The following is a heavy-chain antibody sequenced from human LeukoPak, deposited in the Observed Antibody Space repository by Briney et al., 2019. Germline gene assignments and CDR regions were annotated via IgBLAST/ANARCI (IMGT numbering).Heavy chain of an antibody. J-gene: IGHJ3*02. CDR1: GGSFSGYY. CDR2: INHSGST. V-gene: IGHV4-34*01. D-gene: IGHD1-14*01. CDR3: AGAGDAFDI. Sequence: PSETLSLTCAVYGGSFSGYYWSWVRQPPGKGLEWIGEINHSGSTNYNPSLKSRVTISVDTSKIQFSLSLSSVTAADTAVYYCAGAGDAFDIWGQGTMVTVSS.